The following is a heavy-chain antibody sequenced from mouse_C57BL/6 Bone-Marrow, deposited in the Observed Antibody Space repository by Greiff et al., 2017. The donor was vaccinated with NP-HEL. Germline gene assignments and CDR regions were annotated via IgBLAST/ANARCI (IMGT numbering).Heavy chain of an antibody. CDR1: GYTFTSYW. CDR2: IDPNSGGT. D-gene: IGHD2-5*01. V-gene: IGHV1-72*01. Sequence: VKLVESGAELVKPGASVKLSCKASGYTFTSYWMHWVKQRPGRGLEWIGRIDPNSGGTKYNEKFKSKATLTVDKPSSTAYMQLSSLTSEDSAVYYCARLGAYYSNYGSYYYAMDYWGQGTSVTVSS. CDR3: ARLGAYYSNYGSYYYAMDY. J-gene: IGHJ4*01.